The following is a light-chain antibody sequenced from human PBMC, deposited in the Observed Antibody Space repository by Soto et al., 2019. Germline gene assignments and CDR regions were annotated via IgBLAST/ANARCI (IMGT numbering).Light chain of an antibody. CDR1: QSISSSY. CDR3: QQRSNWSLT. V-gene: IGKV3D-20*02. J-gene: IGKJ4*01. CDR2: GAS. Sequence: IVLTQSPGTLSLSPGKRATLSCRASQSISSSYLAWYQQRPGQAPRLLIYGASSRATGIPDRFSGSGSGTDFTLTISSLEPEDSAVYYCQQRSNWSLTFGGGTKVDIK.